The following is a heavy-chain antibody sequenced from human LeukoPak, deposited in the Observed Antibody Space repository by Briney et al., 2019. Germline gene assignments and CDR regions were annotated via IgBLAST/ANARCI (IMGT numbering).Heavy chain of an antibody. J-gene: IGHJ5*02. CDR2: MSPNSDNT. Sequence: ASVKVSCKASGYTFTSYDINWVRQATGQGLEWTGWMSPNSDNTGYAQKFQGRVTFTRDTSISTAYMELRSLTSEDTAVYYCARDYGGSSGWFDPWGQGTLVTVPS. V-gene: IGHV1-8*01. D-gene: IGHD4-23*01. CDR3: ARDYGGSSGWFDP. CDR1: GYTFTSYD.